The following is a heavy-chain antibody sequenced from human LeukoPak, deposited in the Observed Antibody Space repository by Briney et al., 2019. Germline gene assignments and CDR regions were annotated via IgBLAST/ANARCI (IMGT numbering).Heavy chain of an antibody. CDR3: ARPRLNYYYYGMDV. D-gene: IGHD3-22*01. CDR2: ISTHNGNT. V-gene: IGHV1-18*01. J-gene: IGHJ6*02. Sequence: ASVKVSCKASGYIFTGYGISWVRQAPGQGLEWMGWISTHNGNTNYAQKLQGRVTMTTDTSTSTAYMELRSLRSDDTAVYYCARPRLNYYYYGMDVWGQGTTVTVSS. CDR1: GYIFTGYG.